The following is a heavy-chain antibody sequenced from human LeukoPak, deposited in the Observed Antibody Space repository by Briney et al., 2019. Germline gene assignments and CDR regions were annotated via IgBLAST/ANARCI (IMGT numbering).Heavy chain of an antibody. CDR3: ARVVSGELFLNWFDP. CDR1: GDSVSNNRAA. V-gene: IGHV6-1*01. J-gene: IGHJ5*02. CDR2: TYYRSKWYN. Sequence: SQTLSLTCAISGDSVSNNRAAWHWIRQSPSRGLEWLGRTYYRSKWYNDYAVSVKSRLTINPDTSKNQFSLQLNSVTPEDTAVYYSARVVSGELFLNWFDPWGQGTLVTVSS. D-gene: IGHD3-10*02.